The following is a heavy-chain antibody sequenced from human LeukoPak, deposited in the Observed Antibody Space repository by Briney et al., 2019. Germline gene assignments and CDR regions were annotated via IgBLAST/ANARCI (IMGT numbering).Heavy chain of an antibody. D-gene: IGHD3-3*01. Sequence: PSETLSLTCTVSGGSISSYYWSWIRQPPGKGLEWIGYIYYSGSTNYNPSLKSRVTLSVDTSKNQFSLKLSSVTAADTAVYYCARDQAYYDFWSDYPYYYYYGMDVWGQGTTVTVSS. V-gene: IGHV4-59*01. J-gene: IGHJ6*02. CDR2: IYYSGST. CDR3: ARDQAYYDFWSDYPYYYYYGMDV. CDR1: GGSISSYY.